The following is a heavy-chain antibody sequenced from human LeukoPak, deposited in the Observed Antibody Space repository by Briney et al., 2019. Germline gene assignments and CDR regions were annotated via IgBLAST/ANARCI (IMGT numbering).Heavy chain of an antibody. CDR3: ARGGGAIAT. D-gene: IGHD3-16*01. CDR1: GDSVSSNSAG. CDR2: TYYRSKWYY. Sequence: SQTLSLTFAISGDSVSSNSAGWSWIRQSPSRGLEWLGRTYYRSKWYYDHAASVKGRITINPDTSKNQFSLQLNSVTPEDTAVYYCARGGGAIATWDQGTLVTVSS. V-gene: IGHV6-1*01. J-gene: IGHJ5*02.